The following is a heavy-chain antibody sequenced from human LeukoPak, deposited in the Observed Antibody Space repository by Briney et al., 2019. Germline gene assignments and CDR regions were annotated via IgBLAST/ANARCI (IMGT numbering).Heavy chain of an antibody. V-gene: IGHV3-9*01. Sequence: PGRSLRLSCAASGFTFDDYAMHWVRQAPGKGLEWVSGISWNSGSIGYADSVKGRFTISRDNAKNSLYLQMNSLRAEDTAVYYCARDGPRVDCGGDCYWDVDDAFDIWGQGTMVTVSS. J-gene: IGHJ3*02. CDR3: ARDGPRVDCGGDCYWDVDDAFDI. CDR2: ISWNSGSI. D-gene: IGHD2-21*02. CDR1: GFTFDDYA.